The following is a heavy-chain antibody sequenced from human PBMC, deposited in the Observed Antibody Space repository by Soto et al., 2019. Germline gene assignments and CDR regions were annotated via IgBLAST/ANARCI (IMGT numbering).Heavy chain of an antibody. Sequence: GGSLRLSWAASAFTFNIYTVSWVHQAPGEVLEWVSGIGGSGRTTYYADSVKGRFTISRDNSNSTLFLQMNSLRAEDTAVYYCAKSRYSDSSGDFYDYWGQGSLVTVSS. CDR1: AFTFNIYT. CDR3: AKSRYSDSSGDFYDY. D-gene: IGHD3-22*01. V-gene: IGHV3-23*01. CDR2: IGGSGRTT. J-gene: IGHJ4*02.